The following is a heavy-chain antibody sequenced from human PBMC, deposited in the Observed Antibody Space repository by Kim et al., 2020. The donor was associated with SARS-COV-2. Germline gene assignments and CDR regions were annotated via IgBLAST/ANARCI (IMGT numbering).Heavy chain of an antibody. CDR1: GGPFSGYY. Sequence: SETLSLTCAVYGGPFSGYYWSWIRQPPGKGLEWIGEISHSGSTKYNPSLKSRVTISLDTSKNQFSLKLSSVTAADTAVYYCAGEFSSSWYSDMGDYGMDVWGQGTTVTVSS. J-gene: IGHJ6*02. D-gene: IGHD6-13*01. CDR2: ISHSGST. V-gene: IGHV4-34*01. CDR3: AGEFSSSWYSDMGDYGMDV.